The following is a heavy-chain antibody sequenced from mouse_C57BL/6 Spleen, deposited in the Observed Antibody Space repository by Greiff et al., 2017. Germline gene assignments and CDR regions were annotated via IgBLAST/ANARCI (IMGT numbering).Heavy chain of an antibody. Sequence: QVQLQQPGAELVKPGASVKMSCKASGYTFTSYWITWVKQRPGQGLEWIGDIYPGSGSTNYNEKFKSKATLTVDTSSSTAYMQLSSLTSEDSAVYYCAREWAMVKAWFVYWGEGTLCTVS. D-gene: IGHD2-2*01. CDR3: AREWAMVKAWFVY. CDR2: IYPGSGST. CDR1: GYTFTSYW. J-gene: IGHJ3*01. V-gene: IGHV1-55*01.